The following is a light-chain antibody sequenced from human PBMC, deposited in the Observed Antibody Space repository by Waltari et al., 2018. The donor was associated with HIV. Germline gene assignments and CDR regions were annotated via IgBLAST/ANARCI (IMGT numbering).Light chain of an antibody. CDR1: RSVDSNY. V-gene: IGKV3-20*01. CDR3: QQYGSSFLT. J-gene: IGKJ3*01. CDR2: GTS. Sequence: VLTQSPAPLSLSPGERATLPCTASRSVDSNYLAWYQQRPGQTPRLLIYGTSNRATGIPDRFTGGGSGADFTLSISSLEPDDFAVYYCQQYGSSFLTFGPGTKVEI.